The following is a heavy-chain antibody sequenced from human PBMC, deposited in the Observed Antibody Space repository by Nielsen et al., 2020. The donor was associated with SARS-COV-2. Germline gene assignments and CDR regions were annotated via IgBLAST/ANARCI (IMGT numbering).Heavy chain of an antibody. Sequence: SETLSLTCAVSGGSISSSNWWSWVRQPPGQGLEWIGEIYHSGSTNYNPSLKSRVTISVDTSKNQFSLKLSSVTAADTAVYYCAGTNSSGWYFHYFDYWGQGTLVTVSS. CDR3: AGTNSSGWYFHYFDY. CDR2: IYHSGST. CDR1: GGSISSSNW. V-gene: IGHV4-4*02. J-gene: IGHJ4*02. D-gene: IGHD6-19*01.